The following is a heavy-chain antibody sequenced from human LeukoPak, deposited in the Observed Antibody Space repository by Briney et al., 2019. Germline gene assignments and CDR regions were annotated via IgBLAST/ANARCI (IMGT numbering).Heavy chain of an antibody. CDR1: GYSISSGRY. V-gene: IGHV4-38-2*01. Sequence: PSETLSLTCAVSGYSISSGRYWGWIRQPPGKGLEWIGSIYHSGSIYYNPSLKSRVTMSVDTSKNQFSLKLSSVTAVDTAVYYCARMSYDSSGYYEYYFDYWGQGTLVTVSS. D-gene: IGHD3-22*01. J-gene: IGHJ4*02. CDR3: ARMSYDSSGYYEYYFDY. CDR2: IYHSGSI.